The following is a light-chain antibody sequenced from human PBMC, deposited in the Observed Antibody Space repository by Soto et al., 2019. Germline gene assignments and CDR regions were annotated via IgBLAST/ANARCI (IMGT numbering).Light chain of an antibody. J-gene: IGKJ2*01. V-gene: IGKV3-20*01. CDR3: QQHSSSPPAYT. CDR2: GAS. Sequence: EIVLPQSPGTLSLSPGERATLSCRASQSVTSSSLAWYQQKPGQAPRLLIYGASSRASGIPDRFSGSGSGTDFTLTISRLEPEDFAVYYCQQHSSSPPAYTLGQRTKLEIQ. CDR1: QSVTSSS.